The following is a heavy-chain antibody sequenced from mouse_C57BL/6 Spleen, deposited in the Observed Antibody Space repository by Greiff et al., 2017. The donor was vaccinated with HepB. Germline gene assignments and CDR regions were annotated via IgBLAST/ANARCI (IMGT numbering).Heavy chain of an antibody. Sequence: EVQVVESGGGLVQPKGSLKLSCAASGFSFNTYAMNWVRQAPGKGLEWVARIRSKSNNYATYYADSVKDRFTISRDDSESMLYLQMNNLKTEDTAMYYCVSSHYYGSSYVDWFAYWGQGILVTVSA. CDR1: GFSFNTYA. J-gene: IGHJ3*01. V-gene: IGHV10-1*01. CDR2: IRSKSNNYAT. CDR3: VSSHYYGSSYVDWFAY. D-gene: IGHD1-1*01.